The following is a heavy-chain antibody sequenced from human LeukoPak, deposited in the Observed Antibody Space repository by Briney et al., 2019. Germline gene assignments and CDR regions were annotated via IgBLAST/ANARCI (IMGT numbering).Heavy chain of an antibody. J-gene: IGHJ6*02. V-gene: IGHV3-23*01. Sequence: GGSLRLSCAASGFTVSSNYMTWVRQAPGKGLEWVSVISGSGATTYYADSVKGRFTISRDNSKNTLYLQVDSLRAEDTAVYYCAKGLWGAYYYGMDVWGQGTTVTVSS. CDR1: GFTVSSNY. CDR2: ISGSGATT. D-gene: IGHD3-16*01. CDR3: AKGLWGAYYYGMDV.